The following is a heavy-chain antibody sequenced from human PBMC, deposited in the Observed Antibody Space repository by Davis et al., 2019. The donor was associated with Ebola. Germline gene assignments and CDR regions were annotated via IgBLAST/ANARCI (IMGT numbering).Heavy chain of an antibody. CDR1: GYRFTSYY. CDR2: INPITGGT. V-gene: IGHV1-46*01. D-gene: IGHD3-22*01. J-gene: IGHJ3*02. CDR3: AREGGRYYDSSGYVFDI. Sequence: APVKVSYKASGYRFTSYYMHWVRQAPGQGLEWMGIINPITGGTSYAQNFQVRVNMTRDTSTSTVYMELSSLRSEDTAVYYCAREGGRYYDSSGYVFDIWGQGTMVKVSS.